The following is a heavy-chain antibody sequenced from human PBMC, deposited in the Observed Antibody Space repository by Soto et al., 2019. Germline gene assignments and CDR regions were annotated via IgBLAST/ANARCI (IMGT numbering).Heavy chain of an antibody. CDR3: AKNWNWGSLVH. J-gene: IGHJ4*02. Sequence: PSETLSLTCTVSGGSISNYYWSWIRQSTGKGLEWIGFIYYGGSTNYNPSLKSRVTISVDTPKNQFSLKLSSVTAADTAVYYCAKNWNWGSLVHWGQGTLVTVSS. D-gene: IGHD7-27*01. V-gene: IGHV4-59*08. CDR1: GGSISNYY. CDR2: IYYGGST.